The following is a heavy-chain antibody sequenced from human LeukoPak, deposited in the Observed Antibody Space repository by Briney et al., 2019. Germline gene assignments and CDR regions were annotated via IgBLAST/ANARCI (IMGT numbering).Heavy chain of an antibody. Sequence: SETLSLTCAVYGGSFSGYYWSWIRQPPGKGLEWIGEINHSGSTNYNPSLKSRVTISVDTFKNQFSLKLGSVTAADTAVYYCARGPGYCSSTSCPSDYWGQGTLVTVSA. CDR2: INHSGST. V-gene: IGHV4-34*01. CDR1: GGSFSGYY. J-gene: IGHJ4*02. CDR3: ARGPGYCSSTSCPSDY. D-gene: IGHD2-2*01.